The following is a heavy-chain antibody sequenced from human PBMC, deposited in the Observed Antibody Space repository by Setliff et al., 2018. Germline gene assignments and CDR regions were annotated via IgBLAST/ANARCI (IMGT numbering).Heavy chain of an antibody. Sequence: ASVKVSCKASGYTFTSHYMHWVRQAPGLGLEWMGTINPSSGRTSYAQKIQGRVTMPRDTSTSTVYMDMSSLRSEDTAVYYCARDVFPYHYEGAFDIWGQGTMVTVSS. CDR2: INPSSGRT. D-gene: IGHD3-22*01. J-gene: IGHJ3*02. CDR1: GYTFTSHY. V-gene: IGHV1-46*01. CDR3: ARDVFPYHYEGAFDI.